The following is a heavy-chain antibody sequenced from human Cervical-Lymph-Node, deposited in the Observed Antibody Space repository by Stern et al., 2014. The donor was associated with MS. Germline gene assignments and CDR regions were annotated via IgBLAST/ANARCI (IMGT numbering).Heavy chain of an antibody. CDR2: IWYDGSNK. CDR1: GFTFSSYG. CDR3: ARVESSSWYDY. V-gene: IGHV3-33*01. Sequence: VQLVESGGGVVQPGRSLRLSCAASGFTFSSYGLHWVRQAPGKGLGWVAVIWYDGSNKYYADSVKGRFTISRDNSKNTLYLQMNSLRAEDTAVYYCARVESSSWYDYWGQGTLVTVSS. J-gene: IGHJ4*02. D-gene: IGHD6-13*01.